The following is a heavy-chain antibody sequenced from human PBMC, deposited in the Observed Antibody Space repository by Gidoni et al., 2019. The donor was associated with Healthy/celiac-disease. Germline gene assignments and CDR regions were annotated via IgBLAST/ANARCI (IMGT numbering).Heavy chain of an antibody. Sequence: QVQLQESGPGLVKPSQTLSLPCTFSGVSISSGGYYWSWIRQHPGKGLEWIGYIYYSGSTYYNPSLKSRVTISVDTPKNQFSLKLSAVTAADTDVYYCARVSKSWVGANYYFDYWGQGTLVTVSS. J-gene: IGHJ4*02. V-gene: IGHV4-31*03. CDR2: IYYSGST. D-gene: IGHD1-26*01. CDR3: ARVSKSWVGANYYFDY. CDR1: GVSISSGGYY.